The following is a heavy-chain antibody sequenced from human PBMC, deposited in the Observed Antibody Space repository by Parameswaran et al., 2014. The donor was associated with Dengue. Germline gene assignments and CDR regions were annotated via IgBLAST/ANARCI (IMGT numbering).Heavy chain of an antibody. D-gene: IGHD6-6*01. CDR2: IYYSGST. Sequence: RWIRQPPGKGLEWIGYIYYSGSTNYNPSLKSRVTISVDTSKNQFSLKLSSVTAADTAVYYCARSIAARGYWYFDLWGRGTLVTVSS. V-gene: IGHV4-59*01. J-gene: IGHJ2*01. CDR3: ARSIAARGYWYFDL.